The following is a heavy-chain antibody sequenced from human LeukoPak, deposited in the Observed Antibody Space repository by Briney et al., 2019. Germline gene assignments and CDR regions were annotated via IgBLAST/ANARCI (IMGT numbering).Heavy chain of an antibody. D-gene: IGHD3-9*01. Sequence: PSETLSLTCAVSGDSISSSNWWSWVRQPPGKGLEWIGYIFYTGSTNYNPSLKSRVTISVDTSKNQFSLKLNSVTAADTAVYYCARDGPTTRYFDWSYYYYYMDVWGKGTTVTISS. CDR1: GDSISSSNW. V-gene: IGHV4-4*02. CDR2: IFYTGST. J-gene: IGHJ6*03. CDR3: ARDGPTTRYFDWSYYYYYMDV.